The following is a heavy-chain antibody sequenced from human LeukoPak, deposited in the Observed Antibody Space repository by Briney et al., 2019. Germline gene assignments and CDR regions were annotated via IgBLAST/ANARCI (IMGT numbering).Heavy chain of an antibody. Sequence: SETLSLTCTVSGGSISSRSYYWGWIRQPPGKGLEWIGSIYYSGSTYYNPSLKSRVTISVDTSKNQFSLKLSSVTAADTAVYYCARHLESIAAAVPGGYYYYYMDVWGKGTTVTISS. CDR1: GGSISSRSYY. CDR2: IYYSGST. D-gene: IGHD6-13*01. CDR3: ARHLESIAAAVPGGYYYYYMDV. V-gene: IGHV4-39*01. J-gene: IGHJ6*03.